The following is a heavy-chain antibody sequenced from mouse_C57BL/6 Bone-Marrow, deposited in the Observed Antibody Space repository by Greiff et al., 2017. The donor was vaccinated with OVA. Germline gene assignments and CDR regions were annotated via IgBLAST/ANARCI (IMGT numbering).Heavy chain of an antibody. V-gene: IGHV2-2*01. CDR3: ASPWRFAY. CDR2: IWSGGST. Sequence: QVQLQQSGPGLVQPSQSLSITCTVSGFSLTSYGVHWVRQSPGKGLEWLGVIWSGGSTDYNAAFISRLSISKDNSKSQVFFKMNSLQAVDTAIYYCASPWRFAYWGQGSLGTVSA. J-gene: IGHJ3*01. CDR1: GFSLTSYG.